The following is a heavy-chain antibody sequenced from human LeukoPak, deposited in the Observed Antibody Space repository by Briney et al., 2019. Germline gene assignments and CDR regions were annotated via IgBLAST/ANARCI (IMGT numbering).Heavy chain of an antibody. J-gene: IGHJ6*03. CDR1: GFTFSSHG. D-gene: IGHD3-22*01. CDR2: ISGSGVIT. V-gene: IGHV3-23*01. CDR3: ARDLFYYDSSHQPGYYYYYYMDV. Sequence: PGGSLRLSCAASGFTFSSHGMNWVRQAPGKGLEWVSGISGSGVITYYADSVKGRFTISRDNSKNTLDLQMNSLRAEDTAVYYCARDLFYYDSSHQPGYYYYYYMDVWGKGTTVTISS.